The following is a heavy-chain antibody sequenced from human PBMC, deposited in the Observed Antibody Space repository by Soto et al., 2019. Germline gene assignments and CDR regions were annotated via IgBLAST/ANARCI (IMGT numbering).Heavy chain of an antibody. CDR3: ARGSSSGYWADY. CDR1: GGTFSGYA. J-gene: IGHJ4*02. CDR2: IIPIFGTA. Sequence: SVKVSCKASGGTFSGYAISWVRQAPGQGLEWMGGIIPIFGTANYAQKFQGRVTITAVESTSTAYMELSSLGSEDTAVYYCARGSSSGYWADYWGQGTLVTVSS. V-gene: IGHV1-69*13. D-gene: IGHD3-22*01.